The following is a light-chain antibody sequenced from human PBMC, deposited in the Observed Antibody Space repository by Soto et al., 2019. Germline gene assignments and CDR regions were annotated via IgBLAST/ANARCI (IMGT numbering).Light chain of an antibody. J-gene: IGKJ1*01. CDR3: QQYGSSPPT. CDR2: GAS. Sequence: EIVLTQSPGTLSLSPGERATLSCGASQSVTSSYLAWYQQKPGQAPRLLIYGASSRATGIPDRFSGSGSGTDVTLTISRLEPEDFAVYYCQQYGSSPPTFGQGTKVEIK. CDR1: QSVTSSY. V-gene: IGKV3-20*01.